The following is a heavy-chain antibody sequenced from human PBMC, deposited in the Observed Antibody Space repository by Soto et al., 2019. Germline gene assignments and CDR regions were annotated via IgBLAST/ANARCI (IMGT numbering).Heavy chain of an antibody. CDR1: GGAIDTDTYF. CDR3: AAYRDYDSSGLDY. V-gene: IGHV4-39*01. CDR2: IHYRGST. Sequence: SETLSLTWSVSGGAIDTDTYFWAWIRQPPGKGLEWIGHIHYRGSTYYNPSLKSRATISGDTSKNQFSLHLTSVIAADTAVYYCAAYRDYDSSGLDYWGQGTLVTVSS. J-gene: IGHJ4*02. D-gene: IGHD3-22*01.